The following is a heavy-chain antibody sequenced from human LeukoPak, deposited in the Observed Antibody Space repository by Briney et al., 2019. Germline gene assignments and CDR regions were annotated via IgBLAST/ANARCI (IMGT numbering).Heavy chain of an antibody. Sequence: GGSLRLSCAASGFTFSTYGMSWVRQAPGKGLEWVSCLTGSGSSTFYADSVKGRFTISRDNSKNTLFLQMNSLRVEDTAVYYCAKVGPHRSTTAFDYWGQGTLVTVPS. J-gene: IGHJ4*02. D-gene: IGHD2/OR15-2a*01. CDR2: LTGSGSST. CDR3: AKVGPHRSTTAFDY. V-gene: IGHV3-23*01. CDR1: GFTFSTYG.